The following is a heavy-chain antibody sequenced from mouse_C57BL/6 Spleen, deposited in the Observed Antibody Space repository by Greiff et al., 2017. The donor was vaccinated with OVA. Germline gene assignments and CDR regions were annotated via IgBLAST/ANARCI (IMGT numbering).Heavy chain of an antibody. V-gene: IGHV14-3*01. CDR2: IDPANGNT. CDR3: APITTVVDWYFDV. CDR1: GFNIKNTY. D-gene: IGHD1-1*01. Sequence: VQLQQSVAELVRPGASVKLSCTASGFNIKNTYMHWVKQRPEQGLEWIERIDPANGNTKYAPKFQGKATITADTSSNTAYLQLSSLTSEDTAIYYCAPITTVVDWYFDVWGTGTTVTVSS. J-gene: IGHJ1*03.